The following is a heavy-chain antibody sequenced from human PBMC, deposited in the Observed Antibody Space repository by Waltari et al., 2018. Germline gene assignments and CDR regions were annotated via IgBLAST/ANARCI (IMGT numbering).Heavy chain of an antibody. D-gene: IGHD6-19*01. CDR2: IYPGDSDT. CDR1: GYSVTIYW. CDR3: ARHGKDSSGWYEIDP. V-gene: IGHV5-51*01. J-gene: IGHJ5*02. Sequence: EVQLVQSGAEVKKPGESLKISCKGSGYSVTIYWIGWVRQMPGKGLEWMGIIYPGDSDTRYSPAFQGQVTISADKSISTAYLQWSSLKASDTAMYYCARHGKDSSGWYEIDPWGQGTLVTVSS.